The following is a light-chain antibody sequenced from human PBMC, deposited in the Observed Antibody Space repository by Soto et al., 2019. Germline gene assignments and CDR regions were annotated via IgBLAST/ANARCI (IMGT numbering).Light chain of an antibody. CDR3: SSYKTSSSVVV. Sequence: QSVLTQPASVSGSPGQSITISCTGTSSDVGGYNYVSWYQQYPGKAPKLMIFGVSDRPSGVSNRFSGSKSGNTASLTISGLQAEDEADYYCSSYKTSSSVVVFGAGTKVTV. J-gene: IGLJ2*01. V-gene: IGLV2-14*01. CDR2: GVS. CDR1: SSDVGGYNY.